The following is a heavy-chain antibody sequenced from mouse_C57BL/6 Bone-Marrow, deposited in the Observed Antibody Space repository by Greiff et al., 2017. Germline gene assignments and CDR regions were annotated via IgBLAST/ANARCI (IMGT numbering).Heavy chain of an antibody. CDR2: IDPEDGET. V-gene: IGHV14-2*01. CDR3: ARFRDYDADGFDY. CDR1: GFNIKDYY. D-gene: IGHD2-4*01. Sequence: VHVKQSGAELVKPGASVKLSCTASGFNIKDYYMHWVKQRTEQGLEWIGRIDPEDGETKYAPKFPGKATITADTSSNTAYLQLSSLTSEDTAVYYCARFRDYDADGFDYGGQGTTRTVSS. J-gene: IGHJ2*01.